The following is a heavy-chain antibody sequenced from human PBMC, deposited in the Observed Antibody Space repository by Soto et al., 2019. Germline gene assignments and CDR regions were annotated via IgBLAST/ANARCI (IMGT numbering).Heavy chain of an antibody. CDR1: NGSVSSGTYS. CDR2: IYYSGTT. Sequence: SETLSLTCTVSNGSVSSGTYSWSWVRQPPGKGLEWIGYIYYSGTTYYTPSLKGRLTMSMDRANDHFSLNLTSVTAADTAVYFCARGHYYYGMDVWGQGITVTVSS. CDR3: ARGHYYYGMDV. J-gene: IGHJ6*02. V-gene: IGHV4-30-2*01.